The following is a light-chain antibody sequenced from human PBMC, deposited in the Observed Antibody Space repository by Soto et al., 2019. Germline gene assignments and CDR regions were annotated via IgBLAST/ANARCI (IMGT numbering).Light chain of an antibody. V-gene: IGKV1-5*03. CDR3: QQSFT. Sequence: DIQMTQSPSTLSASVGDRVTITCRASQSISSWLAWYQQKPGKAPKRLIYKASSLQSGVPSRFSGSGSGTDCTLTSSSLQPEDLATYCCQQSFTFGPGTKVDIK. CDR2: KAS. CDR1: QSISSW. J-gene: IGKJ3*01.